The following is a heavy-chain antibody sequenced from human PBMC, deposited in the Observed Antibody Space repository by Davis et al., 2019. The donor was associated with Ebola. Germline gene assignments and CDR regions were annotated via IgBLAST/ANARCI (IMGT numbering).Heavy chain of an antibody. V-gene: IGHV1-69*04. CDR3: ARDTTVTPLDY. J-gene: IGHJ4*02. Sequence: AASVKVSCKASGGTFSSYTISWVRQAPGQGLEWMGRIIPILGIANYAQKLQGRVTMTTDTSTSTAYMELRSLRSDDTAVYYCARDTTVTPLDYWGQGTLVTVSS. CDR2: IIPILGIA. CDR1: GGTFSSYT. D-gene: IGHD4-11*01.